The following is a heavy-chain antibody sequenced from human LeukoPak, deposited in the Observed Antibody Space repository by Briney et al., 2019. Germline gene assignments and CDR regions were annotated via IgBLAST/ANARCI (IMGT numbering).Heavy chain of an antibody. J-gene: IGHJ6*03. D-gene: IGHD4-17*01. V-gene: IGHV3-23*01. Sequence: GGTLRLSCAASGFTSSSYGMSWVRQAPGKGLEWVSAISGSGGSTYYADSVKGRFTISRDNSKNTLYLQMNSLRAEDTAVYYCAKAPGDYGVYYYMDVWGKGTTVTISS. CDR2: ISGSGGST. CDR3: AKAPGDYGVYYYMDV. CDR1: GFTSSSYG.